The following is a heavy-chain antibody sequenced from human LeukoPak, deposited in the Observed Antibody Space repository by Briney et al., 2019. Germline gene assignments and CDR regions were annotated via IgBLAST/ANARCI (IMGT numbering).Heavy chain of an antibody. CDR2: IKQDGSEM. Sequence: GGSLRLSCAASGASGFTFSNHWMSWVRQAPGKGLEWVANIKQDGSEMYYVDSVKGRFAISRDNAENSLYLQMNSLRADDTAVYYCGRTGDLSDYWGQGTLVTVSS. CDR3: GRTGDLSDY. J-gene: IGHJ4*02. V-gene: IGHV3-7*01. D-gene: IGHD7-27*01. CDR1: GFTFSNHW.